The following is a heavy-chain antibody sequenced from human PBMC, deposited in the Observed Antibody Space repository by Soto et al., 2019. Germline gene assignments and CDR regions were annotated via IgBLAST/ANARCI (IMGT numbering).Heavy chain of an antibody. D-gene: IGHD3-22*01. V-gene: IGHV2-5*01. J-gene: IGHJ6*02. CDR1: GFSLSTSGVG. CDR2: IYWYDAK. Sequence: QITLKESGPTLVKPTQTLTLTCTLSGFSLSTSGVGVGWIRQTPDKALEWLALIYWYDAKRYSPSLKSRLTITKDTAKNQVGLTMTNMDPVDTATYDCAREGYESSDDSPGDDGRDVWGQGTTVTVSS. CDR3: AREGYESSDDSPGDDGRDV.